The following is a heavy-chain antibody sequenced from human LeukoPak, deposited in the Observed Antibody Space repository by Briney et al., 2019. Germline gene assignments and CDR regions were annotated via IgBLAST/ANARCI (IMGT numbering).Heavy chain of an antibody. CDR1: GFTFSNYA. V-gene: IGHV3-23*01. J-gene: IGHJ6*02. Sequence: PGGSLRLSCAASGFTFSNYAMSWVRQAPGKGLEWVSAIDGRGSSTFYADSVKGRFTISRDNSKNTLYLQMNSLRAEDTAVYYCAKEGTGSYYPSYGMDVWGQGTTVTVSS. CDR3: AKEGTGSYYPSYGMDV. D-gene: IGHD3-10*01. CDR2: IDGRGSST.